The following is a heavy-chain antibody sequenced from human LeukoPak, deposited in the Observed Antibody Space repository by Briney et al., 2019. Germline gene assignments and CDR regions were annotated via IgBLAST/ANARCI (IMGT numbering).Heavy chain of an antibody. J-gene: IGHJ4*02. Sequence: GGSLRLSCAASGFTVSSNYMSWVRQVPGKGLEWVSVIYSGGSTYYADSVKGRFTISRDNSKNTVYLQMNSLRDEDAAVYYCAKVPSRPYYFEYWGQGTLVTVSS. V-gene: IGHV3-53*01. CDR2: IYSGGST. CDR1: GFTVSSNY. CDR3: AKVPSRPYYFEY. D-gene: IGHD6-6*01.